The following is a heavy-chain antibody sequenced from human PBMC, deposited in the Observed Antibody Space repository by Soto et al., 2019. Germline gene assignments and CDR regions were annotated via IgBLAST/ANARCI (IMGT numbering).Heavy chain of an antibody. CDR2: TYYRSKWYN. CDR1: GDSVSSNSAA. Sequence: SQTLSLTCAISGDSVSSNSAAWNWIRQSPSRGLEWLGRTYYRSKWYNDYAVSVKSRITINPDTSKNQFSLKLSSVTAADTAVYYCARHFYYDYVWGSYRFYWFDPWGQGTLVTVSS. CDR3: ARHFYYDYVWGSYRFYWFDP. J-gene: IGHJ5*02. D-gene: IGHD3-16*02. V-gene: IGHV6-1*01.